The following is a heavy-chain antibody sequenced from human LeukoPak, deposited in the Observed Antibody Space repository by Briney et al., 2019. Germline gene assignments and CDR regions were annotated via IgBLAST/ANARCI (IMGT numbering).Heavy chain of an antibody. D-gene: IGHD3-22*01. CDR3: AKEDDSSGCYSDYFDY. Sequence: PGRSLRLSCAASGFTFSSYAMHWVRQAPGKGLEWVAVISYDGSNKYYADSVKGRFTISRDNSKNTLYLQMNSLRAEDTAVYYCAKEDDSSGCYSDYFDYWGQGTLVTVSS. CDR2: ISYDGSNK. J-gene: IGHJ4*02. CDR1: GFTFSSYA. V-gene: IGHV3-30-3*01.